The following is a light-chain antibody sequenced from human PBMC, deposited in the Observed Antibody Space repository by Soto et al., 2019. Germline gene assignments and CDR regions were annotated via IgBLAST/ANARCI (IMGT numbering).Light chain of an antibody. CDR3: QAYDYSLTASV. CDR1: SSNIGAGKD. CDR2: DSN. Sequence: QSVLTQPPSVSGAPGQTVTISCTGSSSNIGAGKDVHWYRQLPGAAPKFLISDSNHRPSGVPDRFSVSKSGASASLAITGLRAEDEGDYYCQAYDYSLTASVFGGGTKLTVL. J-gene: IGLJ3*02. V-gene: IGLV1-40*01.